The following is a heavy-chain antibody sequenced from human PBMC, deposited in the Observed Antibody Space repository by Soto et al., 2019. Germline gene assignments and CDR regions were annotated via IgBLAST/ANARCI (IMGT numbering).Heavy chain of an antibody. V-gene: IGHV5-51*01. CDR2: IYPGDSDT. CDR3: ARAACGGDCYSGRSNAFDI. CDR1: GYSFTSYW. J-gene: IGHJ3*02. Sequence: PGESLKISCKGSGYSFTSYWIGWVRQMPGKGLEWMGIIYPGDSDTRYGPSFQGQVTISADKSISTAYLQWSSLKASDTAMYYCARAACGGDCYSGRSNAFDIWGQGTMVTVSS. D-gene: IGHD2-21*02.